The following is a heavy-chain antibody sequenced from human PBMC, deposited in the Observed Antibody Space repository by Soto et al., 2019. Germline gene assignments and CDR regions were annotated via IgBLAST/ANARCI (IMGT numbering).Heavy chain of an antibody. V-gene: IGHV4-59*01. CDR1: GVSISSYY. D-gene: IGHD5-12*01. Sequence: QVQLHESGPGLVKPSETLSLTCTVSGVSISSYYWSWIRQPPGKGLEWIGSIYYSGTTNYNPSLKSRVTISVDTSKNQFSLKLSSVSAADTAVYYCARRYTHFDLWGRGTLVTVSS. J-gene: IGHJ2*01. CDR2: IYYSGTT. CDR3: ARRYTHFDL.